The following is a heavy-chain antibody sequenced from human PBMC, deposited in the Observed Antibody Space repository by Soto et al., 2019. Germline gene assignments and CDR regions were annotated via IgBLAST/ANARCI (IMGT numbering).Heavy chain of an antibody. Sequence: SVKVSCKASGGTFSSYAISWVRQAPGQGLEWMGGIIPIFGTANYAQKFQGRVTITADESTSTAYMELSSLRSEDTAVYYCARDRGSYGTHLDYWGQGTLVTVSS. D-gene: IGHD5-18*01. CDR1: GGTFSSYA. V-gene: IGHV1-69*13. CDR3: ARDRGSYGTHLDY. J-gene: IGHJ4*02. CDR2: IIPIFGTA.